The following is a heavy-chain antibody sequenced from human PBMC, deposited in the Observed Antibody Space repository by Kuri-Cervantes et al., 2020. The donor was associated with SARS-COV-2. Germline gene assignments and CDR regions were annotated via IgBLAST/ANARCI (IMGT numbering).Heavy chain of an antibody. Sequence: SCTVSGGSISSYYWSWIRQPAGKGLEWIGRIYTSGSTNYNPSLKSRVTMSVDTSKNQFSLKLSSVTAADTAVYCCARDKFEMATIPDAFDIWGQGTMVTVSS. CDR1: GGSISSYY. J-gene: IGHJ3*02. V-gene: IGHV4-4*07. CDR3: ARDKFEMATIPDAFDI. D-gene: IGHD5-24*01. CDR2: IYTSGST.